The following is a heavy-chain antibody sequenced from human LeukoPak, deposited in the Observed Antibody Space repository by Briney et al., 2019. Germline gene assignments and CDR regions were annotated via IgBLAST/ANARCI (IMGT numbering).Heavy chain of an antibody. V-gene: IGHV4-39*01. CDR3: ASGRGYTYGAPIDY. Sequence: PSETLSLTCTVSGGTIGSSSYYWGWIRQPPGKGLEWIGTIYYSGNTYYNSSLNGRVSISVDTSKNQFSLKLSSVTAADTAVYYCASGRGYTYGAPIDYWGQGTLVTVSS. J-gene: IGHJ4*02. CDR2: IYYSGNT. D-gene: IGHD5-18*01. CDR1: GGTIGSSSYY.